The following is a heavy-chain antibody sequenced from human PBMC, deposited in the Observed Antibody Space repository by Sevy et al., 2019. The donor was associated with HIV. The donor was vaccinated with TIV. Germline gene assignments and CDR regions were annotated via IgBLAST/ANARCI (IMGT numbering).Heavy chain of an antibody. CDR3: ARRAAVPAAKVSWFDT. CDR1: GYSFTSYW. CDR2: IYPGNSDT. V-gene: IGHV5-51*01. J-gene: IGHJ5*02. D-gene: IGHD2-2*01. Sequence: GESLKISCKGSGYSFTSYWIGWVRQMPGKGLEWMGIIYPGNSDTRYSPSFQGQVTISADKSISTAYLQWSSLKASDTAMYYCARRAAVPAAKVSWFDTWGQGTLVTVSS.